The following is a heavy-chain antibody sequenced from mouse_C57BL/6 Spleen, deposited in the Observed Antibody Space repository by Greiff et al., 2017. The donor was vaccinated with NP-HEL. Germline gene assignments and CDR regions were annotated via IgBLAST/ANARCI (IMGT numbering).Heavy chain of an antibody. CDR1: GYSITSGYY. Sequence: EVQLQESGPGLVKPSQSLSLTCSVTGYSITSGYYWNWIRQFPGNKLEWMGYISYDGSNNYNPSLKNRISITRDTSKNQFFLKLNSVTTADTATYYCARHVNSFAYWGQGTLVTVSA. J-gene: IGHJ3*01. CDR2: ISYDGSN. V-gene: IGHV3-6*01. D-gene: IGHD2-1*01. CDR3: ARHVNSFAY.